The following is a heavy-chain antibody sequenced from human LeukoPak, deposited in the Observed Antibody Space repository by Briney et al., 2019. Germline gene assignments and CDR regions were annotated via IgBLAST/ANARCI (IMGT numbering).Heavy chain of an antibody. Sequence: PGGSLRLSCAASGFTFSSYSMNWVRQAPGKGLEWVSLIHRDDTYYADSVKGRFTISRDNSKNTLYLQMNSLRAEDTAVYYCARDSGDRTVDYWGQGTLVTVSS. D-gene: IGHD3-10*01. V-gene: IGHV3-53*01. J-gene: IGHJ4*02. CDR1: GFTFSSYS. CDR3: ARDSGDRTVDY. CDR2: IHRDDT.